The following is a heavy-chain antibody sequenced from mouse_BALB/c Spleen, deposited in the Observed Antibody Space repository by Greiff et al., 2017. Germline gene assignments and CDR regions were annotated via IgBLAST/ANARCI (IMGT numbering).Heavy chain of an antibody. CDR1: GYAFTNYL. D-gene: IGHD4-1*02. Sequence: QVQLQQSGAELVRPGTSVKVSCKASGYAFTNYLIEWVKQRPGQGLEWIGVINPGSGGTNYNEKFKGKATLTADKSSSTAYMQLSSLTSDDSAVYFCARQLFMDDWGQGTSVTVSS. CDR2: INPGSGGT. V-gene: IGHV1-54*03. J-gene: IGHJ4*01. CDR3: ARQLFMDD.